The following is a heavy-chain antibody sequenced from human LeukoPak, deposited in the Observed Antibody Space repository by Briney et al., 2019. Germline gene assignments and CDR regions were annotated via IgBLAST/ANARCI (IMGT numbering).Heavy chain of an antibody. CDR1: GFTFSSYG. V-gene: IGHV3-7*01. CDR2: IKQDGSEK. J-gene: IGHJ5*02. CDR3: ARGALSPFDP. Sequence: GGSLRLSCAASGFTFSSYGLNWVRQAPGKGLEWVANIKQDGSEKYYVDSVKGRFTISRDNAKNSLYLQMNSLRAEDTAVYYCARGALSPFDPWGQGTLVTVSS.